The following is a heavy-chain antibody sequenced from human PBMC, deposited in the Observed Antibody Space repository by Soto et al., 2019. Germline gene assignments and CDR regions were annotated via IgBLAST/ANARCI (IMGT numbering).Heavy chain of an antibody. V-gene: IGHV3-23*01. D-gene: IGHD2-2*01. CDR1: GVIFTNSA. J-gene: IGHJ5*02. Sequence: EVQLLESGGGLVQPGWSLRLSCAASGVIFTNSAMSWVRQAPGKGLEWVSHISGSGGSTHYADSVKGRLTISRDNSKNTVYLQINSLRADDTAVYFCTKESYCSSSRCWGDNWFDPWGQGTLVTVSS. CDR2: ISGSGGST. CDR3: TKESYCSSSRCWGDNWFDP.